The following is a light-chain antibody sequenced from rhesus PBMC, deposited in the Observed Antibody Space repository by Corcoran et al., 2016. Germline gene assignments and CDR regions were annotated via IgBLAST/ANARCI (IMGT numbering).Light chain of an antibody. J-gene: IGKJ2*01. V-gene: IGKV1-94*01. CDR3: LQDYTTPYS. CDR1: RGINRE. CDR2: GTS. Sequence: DIQMTQSPSSLSASVGDRVTVTCRASRGINRELSWYQQKPGKVPTLLIYGTSSLQTGASSRLSGNGYGTDYTLTISSLQPEDVANYYCLQDYTTPYSFGQGTKVEIK.